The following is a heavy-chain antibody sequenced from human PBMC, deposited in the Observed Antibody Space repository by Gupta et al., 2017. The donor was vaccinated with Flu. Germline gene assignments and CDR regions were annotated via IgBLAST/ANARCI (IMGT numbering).Heavy chain of an antibody. CDR1: FSTYS. V-gene: IGHV3-21*05. Sequence: FSTYSMNWVSQAPGRGLEWISYMSSRSTHMYNAYAVKGRFTISSNNAKKARYLQMHRLSVADTDVYYYAIDDGDSEYYFDGWGQGTMVTVSS. CDR3: AIDDGDSEYYFDG. CDR2: MSSRSTHM. J-gene: IGHJ4*02. D-gene: IGHD2-21*01.